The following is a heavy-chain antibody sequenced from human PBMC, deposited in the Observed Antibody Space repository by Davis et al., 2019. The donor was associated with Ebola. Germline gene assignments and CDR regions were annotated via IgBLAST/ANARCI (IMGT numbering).Heavy chain of an antibody. J-gene: IGHJ6*04. CDR2: IYWDDDK. Sequence: SGPTLAKPTQTLTLTCPFSGFSLSTSGVGVGWIRQPPGKSLEWLALIYWDDDKRYSPSLKSRLTITKDTSKNQVVLTMTNMDPVDTATYYCAHSAYDFWSSPYYYYGMDVWGKGTTVTVSS. CDR3: AHSAYDFWSSPYYYYGMDV. CDR1: GFSLSTSGVG. V-gene: IGHV2-5*02. D-gene: IGHD3-3*01.